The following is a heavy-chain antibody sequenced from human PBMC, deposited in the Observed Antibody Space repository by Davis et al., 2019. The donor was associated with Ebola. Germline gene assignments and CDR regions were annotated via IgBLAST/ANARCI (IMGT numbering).Heavy chain of an antibody. Sequence: PSETLSLTCAVYGGSFSGYHWNWIRQPPGKGLEWIGEINESGTANYNPSLQSRLTISVDTSKNQFSLRLSSVTAADTAVYYCARGFSDYIRGTYPAGKWFDPWGQGTLVTVSS. CDR3: ARGFSDYIRGTYPAGKWFDP. D-gene: IGHD3-16*02. CDR1: GGSFSGYH. J-gene: IGHJ5*02. CDR2: INESGTA. V-gene: IGHV4-34*01.